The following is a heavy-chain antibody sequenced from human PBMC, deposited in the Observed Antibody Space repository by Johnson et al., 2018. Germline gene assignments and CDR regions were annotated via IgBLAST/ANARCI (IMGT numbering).Heavy chain of an antibody. D-gene: IGHD2-15*01. J-gene: IGHJ3*02. Sequence: VQLQESGGGLVQPGRSLRLSCTASGFIFSNYWMSWVRQTPGKGLEWLANIKPDGTEKYYMDSVKGRFTISRDNAKNSLYLQMNGLRAEDTAVYYCPRTGGYSSDGRTSYAFDIWGQGTMVTVSS. V-gene: IGHV3-7*01. CDR1: GFIFSNYW. CDR2: IKPDGTEK. CDR3: PRTGGYSSDGRTSYAFDI.